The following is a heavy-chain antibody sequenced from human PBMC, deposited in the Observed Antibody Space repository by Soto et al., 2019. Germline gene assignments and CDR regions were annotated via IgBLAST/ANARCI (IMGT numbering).Heavy chain of an antibody. J-gene: IGHJ6*01. CDR1: VGSFSVYY. V-gene: IGHV4-34*01. D-gene: IGHD5-18*01. CDR2: INHSGST. CDR3: ARGRVVRRWIQLVHRPQSYYGMDV. Sequence: PSETLCFTCAFYVGSFSVYYWSWIRQPPGNGLAWTREINHSGSTNYNPSLKSRVTISVDTSKNQFSLKLSSVTAADTAVYYCARGRVVRRWIQLVHRPQSYYGMDVWGQGTPVTVSS.